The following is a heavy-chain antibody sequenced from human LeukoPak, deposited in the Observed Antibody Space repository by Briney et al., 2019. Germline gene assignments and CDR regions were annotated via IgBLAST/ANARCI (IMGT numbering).Heavy chain of an antibody. CDR2: IIPIFGTA. CDR3: ARGAGYCSGGSCYSGPQRNYYYYYYMDV. D-gene: IGHD2-15*01. J-gene: IGHJ6*03. V-gene: IGHV1-69*13. CDR1: GGTFSSYA. Sequence: ASVKVSCKASGGTFSSYAISWVRQAPGQGLEWMGGIIPIFGTANYAQKFQGRVTITADESTSTAYMELSSLRSEDTAVYYCARGAGYCSGGSCYSGPQRNYYYYYYMDVWGKGTTVTISS.